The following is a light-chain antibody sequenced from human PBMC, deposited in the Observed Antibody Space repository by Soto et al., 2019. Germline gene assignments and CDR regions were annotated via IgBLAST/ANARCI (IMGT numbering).Light chain of an antibody. CDR2: TND. CDR3: ATWDDSLNGWV. Sequence: QSVLTQSPSASVTPGQRVTISCSGSSSNIGSNNVHWYQQLPGTAPKLLIYTNDKRPAGAPDRISGSKSGTSASLAISGLQSEDEADYYCATWDDSLNGWVFGGGTKLTVL. V-gene: IGLV1-44*01. J-gene: IGLJ3*02. CDR1: SSNIGSNN.